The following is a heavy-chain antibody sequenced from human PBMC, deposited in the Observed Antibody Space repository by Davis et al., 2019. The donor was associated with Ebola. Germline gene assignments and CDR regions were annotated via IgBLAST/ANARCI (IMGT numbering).Heavy chain of an antibody. CDR1: GFTFSSYG. Sequence: PGGSLRLSCAASGFTFSSYGMHWVRQAPGKGLEWVAVISYDGSNKYYADSVKGRFTISRDNSKNTLYLQMNSLRAEDTAVYYCAKDRITMVRGVIITDYYYYGMDVWGQGTTVTVSS. CDR3: AKDRITMVRGVIITDYYYYGMDV. V-gene: IGHV3-30*18. CDR2: ISYDGSNK. D-gene: IGHD3-10*01. J-gene: IGHJ6*02.